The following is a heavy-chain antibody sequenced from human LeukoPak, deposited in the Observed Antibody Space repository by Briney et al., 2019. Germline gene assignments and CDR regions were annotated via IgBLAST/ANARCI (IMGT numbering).Heavy chain of an antibody. CDR3: ARARDSSGFSSLDY. V-gene: IGHV3-20*04. D-gene: IGHD3-22*01. CDR2: INWNGGST. J-gene: IGHJ4*02. CDR1: GFTFDDFG. Sequence: GGSLILSCAASGFTFDDFGMNWVRQVPGKGLEWVSTINWNGGSTGYADSVKGRFTISRDNAKNSLYLQMNSLRAEDTALYYCARARDSSGFSSLDYWGQGTLVTVSS.